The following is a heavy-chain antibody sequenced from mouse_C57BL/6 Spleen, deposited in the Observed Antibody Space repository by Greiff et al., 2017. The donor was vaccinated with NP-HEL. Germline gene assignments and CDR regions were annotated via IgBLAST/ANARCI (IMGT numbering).Heavy chain of an antibody. D-gene: IGHD1-1*01. CDR3: ERGPSTTVVANYFDY. CDR2: IYIGNGYT. J-gene: IGHJ2*01. Sequence: VQLKQSGAELVRPGSSVKMSCKTSGYTFTRYGINWVKQRPGQGLEWIGYIYIGNGYTEYNEKFKGKATLTSDTSSSTSYRQLSSLTSEDSAIYVGERGPSTTVVANYFDYWGQGTTLTVSS. V-gene: IGHV1-58*01. CDR1: GYTFTRYG.